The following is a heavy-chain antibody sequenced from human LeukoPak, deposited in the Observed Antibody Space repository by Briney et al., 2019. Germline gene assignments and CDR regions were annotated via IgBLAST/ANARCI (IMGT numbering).Heavy chain of an antibody. V-gene: IGHV3-53*01. J-gene: IGHJ4*02. CDR1: GFTVSSNY. CDR2: IYSGGST. D-gene: IGHD2-2*01. CDR3: ARGPSPSYCSSTSCYLDY. Sequence: GGSLRLSCAASGFTVSSNYMSWVRQAPGKGLEWVSVIYSGGSTYYADSVKGRFTISRDNSKNTLYLQMNSLRAEDTAVYYCARGPSPSYCSSTSCYLDYWGQGTLVTVSS.